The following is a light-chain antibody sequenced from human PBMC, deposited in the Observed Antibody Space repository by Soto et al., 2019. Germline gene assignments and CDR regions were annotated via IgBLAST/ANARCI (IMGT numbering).Light chain of an antibody. J-gene: IGLJ1*01. CDR1: SSNIGAGYD. V-gene: IGLV1-40*01. CDR3: QSYDSTMSARYV. Sequence: QSVLTQPPSVSGAPGQRVTISCTGSSSNIGAGYDVHWYQQRPGTAPKLLIFGNINRPSGVPDRFSGSKSGTSASLAITGLQAEEEGDYYCQSYDSTMSARYVFGTGTKVIVL. CDR2: GNI.